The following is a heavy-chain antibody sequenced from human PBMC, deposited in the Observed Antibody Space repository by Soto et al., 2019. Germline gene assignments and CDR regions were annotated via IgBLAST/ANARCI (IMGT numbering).Heavy chain of an antibody. CDR3: ARVVTTGYYYGLDV. J-gene: IGHJ6*02. V-gene: IGHV1-69*13. CDR2: IIPIFGTA. Sequence: GASVKVSCKASGGTFSSYAISWVRQAPGQGLEWMGGIIPIFGTANYAQKFQGRVTITADESTSTAYMELSSLRSEATAVYYCARVVTTGYYYGLDVWGQGTTVTVSS. CDR1: GGTFSSYA. D-gene: IGHD4-4*01.